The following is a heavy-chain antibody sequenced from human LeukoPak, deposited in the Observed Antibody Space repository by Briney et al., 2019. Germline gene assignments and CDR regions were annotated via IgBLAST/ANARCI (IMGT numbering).Heavy chain of an antibody. CDR2: IYTSGST. D-gene: IGHD2-15*01. CDR1: GGSISSYY. J-gene: IGHJ4*02. CDR3: ARDRYCSGGSCYYFDY. Sequence: SETLSLTCTVSGGSISSYYWSWIRQPAGKRLEWIGRIYTSGSTNYNPSLKSRVTMSVDTSKNQFSLKLSSVTAADTAVYYCARDRYCSGGSCYYFDYWGQGTLVTVPP. V-gene: IGHV4-4*07.